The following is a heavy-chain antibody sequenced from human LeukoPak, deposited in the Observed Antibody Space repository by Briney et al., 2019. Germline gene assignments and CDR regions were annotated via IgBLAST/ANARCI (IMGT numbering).Heavy chain of an antibody. V-gene: IGHV3-64*01. CDR3: ARVGSGSAFDY. CDR1: GFTFSSYA. CDR2: ISSNGGST. D-gene: IGHD3-22*01. J-gene: IGHJ4*02. Sequence: PGGSLRLSCAASGFTFSSYAMHWVRQAPGKGLEYVSAISSNGGSTYYANSVKGRFTISRDNSKKTLYLQMGSLRAEDMAVYYCARVGSGSAFDYWGQGTLVTVSS.